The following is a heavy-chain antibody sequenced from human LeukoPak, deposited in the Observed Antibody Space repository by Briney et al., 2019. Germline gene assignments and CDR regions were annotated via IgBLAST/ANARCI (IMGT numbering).Heavy chain of an antibody. Sequence: GGSLRLSCAASGFTFSGYWMSWVRQAPGKGLEWVANIKQDGSEKYYVDSVKGRFTISRDNAKNSLYLQMNSLRAEDTAVYYCARDGNYDILTGYYYYYMDVWGKGTTVTISS. CDR3: ARDGNYDILTGYYYYYMDV. CDR1: GFTFSGYW. J-gene: IGHJ6*03. V-gene: IGHV3-7*01. D-gene: IGHD3-9*01. CDR2: IKQDGSEK.